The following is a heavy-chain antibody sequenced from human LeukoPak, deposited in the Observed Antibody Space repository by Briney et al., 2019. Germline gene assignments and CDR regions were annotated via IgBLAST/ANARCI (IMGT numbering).Heavy chain of an antibody. CDR3: ASGGYSSCWYGSFDI. J-gene: IGHJ3*02. CDR2: LYSGGLT. CDR1: GASISSSDYY. Sequence: SETLSLTCTVSGASISSSDYYWGCLRPPPGKGLVWFGSLYSGGLTYYHPSLKRRATISVDTSKTQFSQKVTSVPAADTAVYSLASGGYSSCWYGSFDIRLRRTVVSVCS. V-gene: IGHV4-39*01. D-gene: IGHD6-19*01.